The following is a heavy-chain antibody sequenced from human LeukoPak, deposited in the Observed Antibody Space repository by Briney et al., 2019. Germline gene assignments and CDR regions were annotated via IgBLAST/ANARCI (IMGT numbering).Heavy chain of an antibody. CDR3: ARSDTAMEIDY. CDR1: GGSISSSNW. Sequence: SETLSLTCAVSGGSISSSNWWSWVRQPPGKGLEWIGEIYHSGSTNYNPSLKSRVTMSVDTSKSQFSLKLSSVTAADTAVYYCARSDTAMEIDYWGLGTLVTVSS. D-gene: IGHD5-18*01. V-gene: IGHV4-4*02. CDR2: IYHSGST. J-gene: IGHJ4*02.